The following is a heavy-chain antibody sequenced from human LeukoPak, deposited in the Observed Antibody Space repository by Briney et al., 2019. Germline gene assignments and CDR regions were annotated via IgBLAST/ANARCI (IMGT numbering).Heavy chain of an antibody. CDR3: ARGPDNTGYPYYFDY. Sequence: PSETLSLTCTVSGGSINHHYWSWLRQPAGKGLEWIGRIFTSGSTDYNPSLKSRVTMSVDTSKNQFSLKLTSVTAAETAVYYCARGPDNTGYPYYFDYWGQGTLVTGSP. V-gene: IGHV4-4*07. J-gene: IGHJ4*02. CDR2: IFTSGST. CDR1: GGSINHHY. D-gene: IGHD3-22*01.